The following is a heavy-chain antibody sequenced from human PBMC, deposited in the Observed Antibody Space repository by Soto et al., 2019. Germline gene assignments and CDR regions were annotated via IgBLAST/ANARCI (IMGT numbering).Heavy chain of an antibody. Sequence: QVQLVESGGGVVQPGRSLRLSCAASGFTFSTYAMHWDRQAPGKGLEWVAGIWYDGNKKNYADSVKGRFTISRDNSNNTLYLQMNTLTADDTAVYYSARGELWLQESSAAFDSWAQGTLVTVSS. CDR2: IWYDGNKK. D-gene: IGHD5-18*01. V-gene: IGHV3-33*01. CDR3: ARGELWLQESSAAFDS. J-gene: IGHJ4*02. CDR1: GFTFSTYA.